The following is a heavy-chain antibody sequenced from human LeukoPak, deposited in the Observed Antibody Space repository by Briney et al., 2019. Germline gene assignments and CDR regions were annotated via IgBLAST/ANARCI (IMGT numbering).Heavy chain of an antibody. CDR1: GYTFTSYG. J-gene: IGHJ4*02. V-gene: IGHV1-18*01. CDR2: ISAYSGNT. CDR3: ASDGLYRSGWYGFGGTYYFDY. D-gene: IGHD6-19*01. Sequence: ASVKVSCKASGYTFTSYGISWVRQAPGQGLEWMGWISAYSGNTGYAQKLQGRVTMTRDTSTTTAYMELRSLRSDDTAVYYCASDGLYRSGWYGFGGTYYFDYWGQGTLVTVSS.